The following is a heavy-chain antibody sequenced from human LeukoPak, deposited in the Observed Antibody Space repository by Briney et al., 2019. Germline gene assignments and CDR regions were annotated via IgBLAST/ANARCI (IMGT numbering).Heavy chain of an antibody. Sequence: GGSLRLSCTASGFTFSSYWMTWVRQAPGKGLEWVANINEDGSKKYYVDSVKGRSTISRDNAKNSQYLQMNNLRAEDTAVYYCARDNPPNYDILTGYYDALDIWGQGTKVTVSS. CDR2: INEDGSKK. J-gene: IGHJ3*02. V-gene: IGHV3-7*01. D-gene: IGHD3-9*01. CDR1: GFTFSSYW. CDR3: ARDNPPNYDILTGYYDALDI.